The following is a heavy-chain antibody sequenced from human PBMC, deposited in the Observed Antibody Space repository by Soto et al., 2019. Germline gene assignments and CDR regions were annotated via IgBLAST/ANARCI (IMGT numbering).Heavy chain of an antibody. Sequence: GESLKISCKGSGYSFTSHWIGWVRQMPGKGLEWMGIIYPGDSDTRYSPSFQGQVTISADKSSSTAYLQWSSLRASDTAIYYCATTTHCSSTTCQSFYFDYWGQGTLVTVSS. D-gene: IGHD2-2*01. CDR2: IYPGDSDT. CDR1: GYSFTSHW. CDR3: ATTTHCSSTTCQSFYFDY. J-gene: IGHJ4*02. V-gene: IGHV5-51*01.